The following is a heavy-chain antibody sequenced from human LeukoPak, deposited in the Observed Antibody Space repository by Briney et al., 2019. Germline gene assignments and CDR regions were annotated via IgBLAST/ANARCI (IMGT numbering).Heavy chain of an antibody. CDR3: AKPPEYFDL. CDR1: GFTFSSYA. J-gene: IGHJ2*01. D-gene: IGHD1-14*01. CDR2: ITSSGDST. V-gene: IGHV3-23*01. Sequence: GGSLRLSCAASGFTFSSYAMSWVRQAPGKGLEWVSGITSSGDSTYYTDSVKGRFTISRDNSKNTLYLQMNSLRAEDSAVYYCAKPPEYFDLWGRGTLVTVSS.